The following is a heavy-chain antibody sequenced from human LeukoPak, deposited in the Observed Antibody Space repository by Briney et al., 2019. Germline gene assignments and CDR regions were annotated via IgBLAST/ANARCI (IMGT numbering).Heavy chain of an antibody. CDR2: IYYSGST. Sequence: PSQTLSLTCTVSGGSISSGDYYWSWIRQPPGKGLEWIGYIYYSGSTYYNPSLKSRVTISVDTSKNQFSLKLSSVTAADTAVYYCARSQGQDYYDSSGYDYWGQGTLVTVSS. D-gene: IGHD3-22*01. CDR1: GGSISSGDYY. J-gene: IGHJ4*02. CDR3: ARSQGQDYYDSSGYDY. V-gene: IGHV4-30-4*01.